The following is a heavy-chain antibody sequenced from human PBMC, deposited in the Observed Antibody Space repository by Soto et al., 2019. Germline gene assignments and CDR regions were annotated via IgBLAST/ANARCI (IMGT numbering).Heavy chain of an antibody. Sequence: GGSLSLSCAASGFTVSSNYMSWVRQAPGKGLEWVSVIYSGGNTYYADSVRGRFTISRDNSKNTLYLQMNSLRAEDTAVYYCARESGDLGYWGQGTLVTVSS. D-gene: IGHD3-16*01. CDR2: IYSGGNT. J-gene: IGHJ4*02. CDR1: GFTVSSNY. CDR3: ARESGDLGY. V-gene: IGHV3-53*01.